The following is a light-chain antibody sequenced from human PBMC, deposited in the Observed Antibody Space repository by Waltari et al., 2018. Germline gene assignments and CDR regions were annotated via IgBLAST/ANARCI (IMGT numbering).Light chain of an antibody. Sequence: QSVLTQPPSTSGTPGQRVTISCSGSSSNIGTNFVYWYQQLPGTAPKLLIFKDKQRPSLIPVRFSDSRSGTSASLAISGLRSEDEADYYCAAWDDSVSRVVFGEGNKVTVL. V-gene: IGLV1-47*01. CDR1: SSNIGTNF. CDR2: KDK. J-gene: IGLJ3*02. CDR3: AAWDDSVSRVV.